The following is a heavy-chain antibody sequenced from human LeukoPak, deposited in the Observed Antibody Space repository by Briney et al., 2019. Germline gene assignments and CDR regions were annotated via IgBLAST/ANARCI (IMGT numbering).Heavy chain of an antibody. V-gene: IGHV3-7*03. Sequence: GGSLRLSCAASGFTFSDYWMHWVRQAPGKGLEWVANIKEDGSESYYVDSVKGRFTISRDNTKNSLYLQMNSLRAEDTAVYYCARFPRDPWRFDYWGQGTLVSVSS. CDR1: GFTFSDYW. J-gene: IGHJ4*02. CDR2: IKEDGSES. CDR3: ARFPRDPWRFDY. D-gene: IGHD5-12*01.